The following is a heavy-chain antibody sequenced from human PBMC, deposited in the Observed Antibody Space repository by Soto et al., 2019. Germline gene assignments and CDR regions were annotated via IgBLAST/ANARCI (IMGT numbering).Heavy chain of an antibody. CDR1: GGSISSGGYY. CDR3: AKNRGRVTTSWHFDY. V-gene: IGHV4-31*03. J-gene: IGHJ4*02. Sequence: SETLSLTCTVSGGSISSGGYYWSWIRQHPGKGLEWIGYIYYSGSTYYNPSLKSRVTISVDTSKNQFSLKLSSVTAADTAVYYCAKNRGRVTTSWHFDYWGQGTLVTVSS. D-gene: IGHD4-17*01. CDR2: IYYSGST.